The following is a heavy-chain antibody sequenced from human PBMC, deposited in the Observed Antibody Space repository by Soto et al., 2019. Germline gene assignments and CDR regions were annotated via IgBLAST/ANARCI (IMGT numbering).Heavy chain of an antibody. J-gene: IGHJ3*01. CDR2: ISHSGTS. CDR1: GGSISSSHW. CDR3: ARVVLTITRGAFDA. D-gene: IGHD3-9*01. Sequence: QVQLQESGPGLVKPSGTLSLTCAVSGGSISSSHWWTWVRQSPGKGLEYIGEISHSGTSNSNPSLKRRVTLSVDTSKNPFSLTLTSVTAADTAVYYCARVVLTITRGAFDAWGQGTLVIVSS. V-gene: IGHV4-4*02.